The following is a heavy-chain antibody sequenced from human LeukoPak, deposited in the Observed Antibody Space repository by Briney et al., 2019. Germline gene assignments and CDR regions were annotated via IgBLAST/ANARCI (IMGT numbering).Heavy chain of an antibody. CDR3: ARMLVAAVY. V-gene: IGHV3-7*01. D-gene: IGHD5-12*01. CDR1: GFSFTTDW. CDR2: INQDGTEK. Sequence: PGGSLRLSCAASGFSFTTDWMSWVRQAQGKGLEWVADINQDGTEKYYVDSVKGRFTISRDNGKNSLYLQMNSLRAEDTAVYYCARMLVAAVYWGQGTLVTVSS. J-gene: IGHJ4*02.